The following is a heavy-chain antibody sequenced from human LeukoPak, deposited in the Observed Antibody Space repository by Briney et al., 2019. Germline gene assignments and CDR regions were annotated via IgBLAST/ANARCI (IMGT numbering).Heavy chain of an antibody. D-gene: IGHD3-16*01. CDR1: GFTFSSYG. CDR2: IKHNGNEN. V-gene: IGHV3-7*03. CDR3: ARGGGLDV. Sequence: GGSLRLSCAASGFTFSSYGMHWVRQAPGKGLEWVASIKHNGNENYYVDSVKGRFTISRDNAKNSLYLQMSNLRAEDTAVYFCARGGGLDVWGQGATVTVSS. J-gene: IGHJ6*02.